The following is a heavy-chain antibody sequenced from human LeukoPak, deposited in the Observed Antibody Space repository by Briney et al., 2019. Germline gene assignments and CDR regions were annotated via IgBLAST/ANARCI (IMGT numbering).Heavy chain of an antibody. V-gene: IGHV4-59*12. D-gene: IGHD4-17*01. Sequence: SETLSLTCTVSGGSISSYYWSWIRQPPGKGLEWIGYIYYSGSTNYNPSLKSRVTISVDTSKNQFSLKLSSVTAADTAVYYCAVEYPNDYGDYAGFDPWGQGTLVTVSS. CDR3: AVEYPNDYGDYAGFDP. CDR1: GGSISSYY. J-gene: IGHJ5*02. CDR2: IYYSGST.